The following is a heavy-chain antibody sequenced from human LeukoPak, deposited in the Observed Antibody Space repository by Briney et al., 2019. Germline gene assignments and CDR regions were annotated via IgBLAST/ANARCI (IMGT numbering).Heavy chain of an antibody. CDR3: ARENIVVVPAAIWYYYYYMDV. D-gene: IGHD2-2*02. CDR1: GYSISSGYY. J-gene: IGHJ6*03. V-gene: IGHV4-38-2*02. CDR2: INHSGGT. Sequence: KPSETLSLTCTVSGYSISSGYYWGWIRQPPGKGLEWIGEINHSGGTNYNPSLKSRVTISVDTSKNQFSLKLSSVTAADTAVYYCARENIVVVPAAIWYYYYYMDVWGKGTTVTVSS.